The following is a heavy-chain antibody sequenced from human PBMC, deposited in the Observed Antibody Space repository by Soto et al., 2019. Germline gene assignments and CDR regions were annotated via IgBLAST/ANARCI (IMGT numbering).Heavy chain of an antibody. CDR2: ISSSGTYV. D-gene: IGHD1-1*01. Sequence: GGSLRLSCAGSGFTFSTHAMVWARQAPGKGLEWVSSISSSGTYVYYADSVEGRFTIFRDDARNSVYLQMNSLTVEDTAVYYCARDGNYHEFWGQGTPVTVSS. CDR1: GFTFSTHA. CDR3: ARDGNYHEF. V-gene: IGHV3-21*01. J-gene: IGHJ4*02.